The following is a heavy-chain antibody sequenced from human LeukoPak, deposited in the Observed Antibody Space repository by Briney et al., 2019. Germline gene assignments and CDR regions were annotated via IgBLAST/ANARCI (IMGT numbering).Heavy chain of an antibody. CDR1: GGSFSGYY. V-gene: IGHV4-34*01. CDR2: INHSGST. J-gene: IGHJ4*02. CDR3: ASIHFDY. Sequence: SETLSLTCAVYGGSFSGYYWSWIRQPPGKGLEWIGEINHSGSTNYNPSLKSRVTISVDTSKNQFSLKLSSVTAADTAVYYCASIHFDYWGQGTLVTVSS.